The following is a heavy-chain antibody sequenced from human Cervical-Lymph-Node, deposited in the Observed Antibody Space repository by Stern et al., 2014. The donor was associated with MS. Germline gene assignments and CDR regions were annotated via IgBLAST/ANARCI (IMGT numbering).Heavy chain of an antibody. J-gene: IGHJ4*02. D-gene: IGHD3-9*01. CDR2: VYHSGYA. Sequence: QLQLQESGPGLVKPSGTLSLTCAVSGGSILRTDWWSWVRQPPGKGLEWIGEVYHSGYANYNPSPKSRVTISVDKSKNQFSLNLTSVTAADTALYYCASRTLTFPYYFDSWGQGTLVTVSS. V-gene: IGHV4-4*02. CDR1: GGSILRTDW. CDR3: ASRTLTFPYYFDS.